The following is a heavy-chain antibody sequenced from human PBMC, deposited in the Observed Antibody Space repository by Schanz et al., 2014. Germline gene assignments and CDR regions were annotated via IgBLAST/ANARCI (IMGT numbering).Heavy chain of an antibody. CDR2: ISGSGGST. CDR3: AKGLYYDNTGGGFDY. J-gene: IGHJ4*02. D-gene: IGHD3-16*01. V-gene: IGHV3-23*01. CDR1: GFTFSSYA. Sequence: EGQLLESGGGLIQPGGSLRLSCAASGFTFSSYAMSWVRQAPGKGLEWVSAISGSGGSTYYADSVKGRFTISRDNSKTTLSLQMNSLRAEDTAVYYCAKGLYYDNTGGGFDYWGQGTLVTVSS.